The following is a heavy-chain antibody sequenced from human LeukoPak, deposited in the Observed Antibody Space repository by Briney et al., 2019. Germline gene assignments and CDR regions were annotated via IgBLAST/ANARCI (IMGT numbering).Heavy chain of an antibody. CDR2: INYSGRT. CDR1: GGSFSGYY. D-gene: IGHD3-10*01. CDR3: ASGPNRALI. J-gene: IGHJ1*01. V-gene: IGHV4-34*01. Sequence: SETLSLTCAVYGGSFSGYYWSWIRQTPGKGLEWIGEINYSGRTNYNPSLKSRVTISVDTSKNQFSLKLSSVTAADTAVYYCASGPNRALIWGRGTLVTVSS.